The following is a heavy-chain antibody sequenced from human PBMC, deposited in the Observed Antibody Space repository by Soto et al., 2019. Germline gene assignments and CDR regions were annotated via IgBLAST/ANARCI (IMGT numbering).Heavy chain of an antibody. J-gene: IGHJ6*02. D-gene: IGHD3-9*01. Sequence: PGGSLRLSCAASGFTFSSYWMHWVRQAPGKGLVWVSRINSDGSSTSYADSVKGRFTISRDNAKNTLYLQMNSLRAEDTAVYYCARAPLTYYYYGMDVWGQGTTVTVSS. CDR3: ARAPLTYYYYGMDV. V-gene: IGHV3-74*01. CDR1: GFTFSSYW. CDR2: INSDGSST.